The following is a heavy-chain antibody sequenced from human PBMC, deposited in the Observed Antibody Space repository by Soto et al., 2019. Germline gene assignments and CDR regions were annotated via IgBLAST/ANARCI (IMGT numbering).Heavy chain of an antibody. CDR3: ARGLVYCSGGSCYSFGPFYYYGMDV. J-gene: IGHJ6*02. CDR1: GGTFSSYA. CDR2: IIPIFGTA. Sequence: ASVKVSCKASGGTFSSYAISWVRQAPGQGLEWMGGIIPIFGTANYAQKFQGRVTITADESTSTAYMELSSLRSEDTAVYYCARGLVYCSGGSCYSFGPFYYYGMDVWGQGTTVTVSS. V-gene: IGHV1-69*13. D-gene: IGHD2-15*01.